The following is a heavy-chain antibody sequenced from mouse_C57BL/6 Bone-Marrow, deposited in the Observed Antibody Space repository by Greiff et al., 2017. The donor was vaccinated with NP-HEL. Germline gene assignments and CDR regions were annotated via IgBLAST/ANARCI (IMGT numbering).Heavy chain of an antibody. J-gene: IGHJ3*01. D-gene: IGHD3-3*01. CDR1: GYTFTSYW. Sequence: QVQLQQPGAELVMPGASVKLSCKASGYTFTSYWMHWVKQRPGQGLEWIGEIDPSDSYTNYNQKFKGKSTLTVDKSSSPAYMQLSSLTSEDSAGYYCARWGRGFAYWGQGTLVTVSA. V-gene: IGHV1-69*01. CDR2: IDPSDSYT. CDR3: ARWGRGFAY.